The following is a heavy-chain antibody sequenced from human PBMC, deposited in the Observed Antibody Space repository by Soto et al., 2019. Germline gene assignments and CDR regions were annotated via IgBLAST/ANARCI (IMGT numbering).Heavy chain of an antibody. CDR2: IYPGDSDT. V-gene: IGHV5-51*01. D-gene: IGHD3-3*01. Sequence: GESLKISCKGSGYSFTSYWIGWVRQMPGKGLEWMGIIYPGDSDTRYSPSFQGQVTISADKSISTAYLQWSSLKASDTAMYYCARQSELRFLEWLPGEFDYWGQGTLVTAPQ. CDR3: ARQSELRFLEWLPGEFDY. J-gene: IGHJ4*02. CDR1: GYSFTSYW.